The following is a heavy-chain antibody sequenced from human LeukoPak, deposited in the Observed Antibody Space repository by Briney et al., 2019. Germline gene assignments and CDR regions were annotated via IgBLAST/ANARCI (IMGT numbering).Heavy chain of an antibody. V-gene: IGHV3-9*01. Sequence: GGSLRLSCAASGFTFDDYAMHWVRQAPGKGLEWVSGISWNSGSIGYADSVKGRFTISRDNAKNSLYLQMNSLRAEDTALYYCAKDVYGDFERGWFDPWGQGTLVTVSS. CDR2: ISWNSGSI. D-gene: IGHD4-17*01. J-gene: IGHJ5*02. CDR3: AKDVYGDFERGWFDP. CDR1: GFTFDDYA.